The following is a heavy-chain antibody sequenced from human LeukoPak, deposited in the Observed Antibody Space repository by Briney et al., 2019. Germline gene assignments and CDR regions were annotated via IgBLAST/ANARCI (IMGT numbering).Heavy chain of an antibody. CDR2: IKQDGSEK. D-gene: IGHD3-22*01. V-gene: IGHV3-7*05. CDR3: ASPYDSSGYYPHDY. Sequence: GGSLRLSCAASGSTFSSYWMSWVRQAPGKGLEWVANIKQDGSEKYYVDSVKGRFTISRDNAKNSLYLQMDSLRAEDTAVYYCASPYDSSGYYPHDYWGQGTLVTVSS. CDR1: GSTFSSYW. J-gene: IGHJ4*02.